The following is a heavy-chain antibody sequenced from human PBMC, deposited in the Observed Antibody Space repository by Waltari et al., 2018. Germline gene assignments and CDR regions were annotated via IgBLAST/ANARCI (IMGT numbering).Heavy chain of an antibody. Sequence: EVQLLESGGGLGQPGGSRRRACAACGFTFSSQAMSWVRQAPGKGLEGVSASRGSGGSTYYADSVKGRFTISRDNSKNTLYLQMNSLRAEDTAVYYCAKCGRGGDCKSFRHWGQGTLVTVSS. CDR1: GFTFSSQA. V-gene: IGHV3-23*01. CDR3: AKCGRGGDCKSFRH. CDR2: SRGSGGST. J-gene: IGHJ1*01. D-gene: IGHD2-21*01.